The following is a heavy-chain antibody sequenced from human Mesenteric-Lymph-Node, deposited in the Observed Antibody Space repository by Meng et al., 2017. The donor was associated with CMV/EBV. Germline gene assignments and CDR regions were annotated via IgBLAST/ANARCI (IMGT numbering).Heavy chain of an antibody. CDR1: GGSISSYY. J-gene: IGHJ4*02. CDR2: IHHSGST. V-gene: IGHV4-59*01. Sequence: GSLRLSCTVSGGSISSYYWTWIRQPPGKGLEWIGYIHHSGSTNYNPSLKSRVTISIDTSKKQFSLKLNSVTAADTAVDYCATYCSSTSCYTYFDYWGQGTLVTVSS. CDR3: ATYCSSTSCYTYFDY. D-gene: IGHD2-2*01.